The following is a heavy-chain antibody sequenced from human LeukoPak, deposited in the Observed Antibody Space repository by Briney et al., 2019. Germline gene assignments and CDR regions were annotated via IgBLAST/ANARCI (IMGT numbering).Heavy chain of an antibody. V-gene: IGHV1-69*01. CDR1: GGTFSSYA. D-gene: IGHD3-10*01. J-gene: IGHJ4*02. CDR3: AREVGSGSYRGPVGY. Sequence: SVKVSCKASGGTFSSYAISWVRQAPGQGLEWMGGIIPIFGTANYAQKFQGRVTITADESTSTAYMELSSLRSEDTAVYYCAREVGSGSYRGPVGYWGQGTLVTVSS. CDR2: IIPIFGTA.